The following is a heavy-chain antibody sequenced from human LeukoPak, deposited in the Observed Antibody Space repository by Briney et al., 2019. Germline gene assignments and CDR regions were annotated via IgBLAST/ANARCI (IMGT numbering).Heavy chain of an antibody. CDR2: ISSSSSYI. Sequence: PGGSLRLSCAASGFTFGSYSMNWVRQAPGKGLEWVSSISSSSSYIYYADSVKGRFTISRDNAKNSLYLQMNSLRAEDTAVYYCARDPITGTHFDYWGQGTLVTVSS. D-gene: IGHD1-20*01. J-gene: IGHJ4*02. CDR1: GFTFGSYS. V-gene: IGHV3-21*01. CDR3: ARDPITGTHFDY.